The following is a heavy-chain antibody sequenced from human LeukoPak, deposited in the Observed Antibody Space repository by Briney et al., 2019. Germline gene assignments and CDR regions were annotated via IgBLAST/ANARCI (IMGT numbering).Heavy chain of an antibody. CDR1: GFTFSSNY. D-gene: IGHD2-8*01. CDR2: IYSGGNT. CDR3: ARVRGGVFDI. Sequence: GGSLRLSCAASGFTFSSNYMSWVRQAPGKGLEWVSLIYSGGNTYYAESVKGRFTISRDNSENTVYLQMNSLRAEDTAVYYCARVRGGVFDIWGQGTMVTVSS. J-gene: IGHJ3*02. V-gene: IGHV3-53*01.